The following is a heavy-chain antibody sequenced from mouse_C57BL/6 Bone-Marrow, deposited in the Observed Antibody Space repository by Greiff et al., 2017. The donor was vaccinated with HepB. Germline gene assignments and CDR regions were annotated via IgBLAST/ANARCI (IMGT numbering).Heavy chain of an antibody. CDR2: IYPGSGST. D-gene: IGHD1-1*01. Sequence: QVQLQQPGAELVKPGASVKMSCKASGYTFTSYWITWVKQRPGQGLEWIGDIYPGSGSTNYNEKFKSKATLTVDTSSSTAYMQLSSLTSEDSAVYYCARTITTVVAPYYYAMDYWGQGTSVTVSS. J-gene: IGHJ4*01. CDR3: ARTITTVVAPYYYAMDY. V-gene: IGHV1-55*01. CDR1: GYTFTSYW.